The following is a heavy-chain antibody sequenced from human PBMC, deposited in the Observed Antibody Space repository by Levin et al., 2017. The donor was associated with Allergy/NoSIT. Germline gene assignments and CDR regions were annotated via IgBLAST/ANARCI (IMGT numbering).Heavy chain of an antibody. CDR1: GFTFSSYA. CDR3: AKGWGFIAAAGDWPFDY. J-gene: IGHJ4*02. V-gene: IGHV3-23*01. D-gene: IGHD6-13*01. CDR2: ISGSGGST. Sequence: GESLKISCAASGFTFSSYAMSWVRQAPGKGLEWVSAISGSGGSTYYADSVKGRFTISRDNSKNTLYLQMNSLRAEDTAVYYCAKGWGFIAAAGDWPFDYWGQGTLVTVSS.